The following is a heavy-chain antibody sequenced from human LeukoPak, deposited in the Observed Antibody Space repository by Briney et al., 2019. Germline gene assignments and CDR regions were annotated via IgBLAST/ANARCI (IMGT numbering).Heavy chain of an antibody. CDR3: ARGRGTGDFDFDY. J-gene: IGHJ4*02. V-gene: IGHV1-69*05. CDR2: IIPIFSTA. Sequence: SVKVSCKASGGTFSSYAISWVRQAPGQGLEWMGGIIPIFSTANYAQKFQGRVTITTDESTSTAYMELSSLRSEDTAVYYCARGRGTGDFDFDYWGQGTLVTVSS. CDR1: GGTFSSYA. D-gene: IGHD7-27*01.